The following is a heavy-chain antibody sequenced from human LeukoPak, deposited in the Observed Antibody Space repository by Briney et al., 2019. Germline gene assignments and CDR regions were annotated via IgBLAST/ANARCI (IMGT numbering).Heavy chain of an antibody. CDR1: GYSFTSYW. Sequence: GESLKISCKGSGYSFTSYWIGWVRQMPGKGLEWMGIIYPGDSDTRYSPSFQGQVTISADKSISTAYLQWSSLKASDTAMYYCARHAITARVSDNWFDPWGQGTLVTVSS. J-gene: IGHJ5*02. CDR2: IYPGDSDT. D-gene: IGHD5-12*01. V-gene: IGHV5-51*01. CDR3: ARHAITARVSDNWFDP.